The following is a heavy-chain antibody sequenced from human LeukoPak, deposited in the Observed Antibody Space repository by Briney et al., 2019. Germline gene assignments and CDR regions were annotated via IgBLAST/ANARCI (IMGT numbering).Heavy chain of an antibody. CDR1: GFTFSSYA. CDR2: ITGSGGST. J-gene: IGHJ6*03. D-gene: IGHD3-10*01. CDR3: ARDPRVLYYYYMDV. V-gene: IGHV3-23*01. Sequence: PGGSLRLSCAASGFTFSSYAMSWVRQAPGKGLEWVSAITGSGGSTYYADSVKGRFTISRDNSKNTLYLQMNSLRAEDTAVYYCARDPRVLYYYYMDVWGKGTTVTVSS.